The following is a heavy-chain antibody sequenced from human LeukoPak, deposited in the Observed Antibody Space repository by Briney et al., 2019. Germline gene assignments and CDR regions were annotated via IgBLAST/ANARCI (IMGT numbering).Heavy chain of an antibody. CDR2: IYYSGST. CDR3: ARRSQQQLVLGY. V-gene: IGHV4-59*08. D-gene: IGHD6-13*01. CDR1: GGSISSYY. Sequence: SETLSLTCTVSGGSISSYYWSWIRQPPGKGLEWIGYIYYSGSTNYNPSLKSRVTISVDASKNQFSLKLSSVTAADTAVYYCARRSQQQLVLGYWGQGTLVTVSS. J-gene: IGHJ4*02.